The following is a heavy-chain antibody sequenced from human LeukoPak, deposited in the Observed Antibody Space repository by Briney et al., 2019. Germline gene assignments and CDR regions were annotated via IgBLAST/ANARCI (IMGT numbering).Heavy chain of an antibody. CDR1: GGSISSSSYY. CDR3: AREGRITMVRGVGTFDI. J-gene: IGHJ3*02. Sequence: SETLSLTCTVSGGSISSSSYYWGWIRQPPGKELEWIGSIYYSGSTYYNPSLKSRVTISVDTSKNQFSLKLSSVTAADTAVYYCAREGRITMVRGVGTFDIWGQGTMVTVSS. CDR2: IYYSGST. V-gene: IGHV4-39*01. D-gene: IGHD3-10*01.